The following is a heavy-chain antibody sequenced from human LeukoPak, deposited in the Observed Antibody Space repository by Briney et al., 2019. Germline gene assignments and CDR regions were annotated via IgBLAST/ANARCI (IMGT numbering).Heavy chain of an antibody. J-gene: IGHJ4*02. Sequence: GGSLRLSCAASGFTFSSYAMRWVRQAPGKGLEWVSSVSGSGGSTYYADSVKGRFTISRDNSKNTLYPQMNSLRAEDTAVYYCAKPRAVGVNAFFDYWGQGTLVTVSS. CDR1: GFTFSSYA. CDR3: AKPRAVGVNAFFDY. V-gene: IGHV3-23*01. CDR2: VSGSGGST.